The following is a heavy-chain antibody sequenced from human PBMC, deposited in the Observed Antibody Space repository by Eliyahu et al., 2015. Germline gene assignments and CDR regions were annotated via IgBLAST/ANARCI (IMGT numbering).Heavy chain of an antibody. J-gene: IGHJ6*03. V-gene: IGHV5-10-1*03. Sequence: EVQLVQSGAEVKKPGESLRIXXKGSGYSFXSYWISWVRXMPGKGLEWMGRIGPSDSYTNYSPSFQGHVTISADKSISTAYLQWSSLKASDTAMYYCARQGVHYYYYYMDVWGKGTTVTVSS. CDR2: IGPSDSYT. CDR3: ARQGVHYYYYYMDV. CDR1: GYSFXSYW.